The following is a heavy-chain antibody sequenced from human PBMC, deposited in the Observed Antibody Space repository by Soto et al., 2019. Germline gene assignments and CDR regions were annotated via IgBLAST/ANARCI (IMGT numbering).Heavy chain of an antibody. J-gene: IGHJ4*02. Sequence: QVQLVQSGVEVKKPGASVKVSCKTSGYTFSDYGFSWVRQAPGQGLEWMGWISAYNGNTNYAQILQGRVTMTTDTSTSTAYMELRSLRSDDTAIYYCARDLGHFSSGRFDYWGQGTLFTVSS. CDR2: ISAYNGNT. V-gene: IGHV1-18*01. CDR1: GYTFSDYG. CDR3: ARDLGHFSSGRFDY. D-gene: IGHD6-19*01.